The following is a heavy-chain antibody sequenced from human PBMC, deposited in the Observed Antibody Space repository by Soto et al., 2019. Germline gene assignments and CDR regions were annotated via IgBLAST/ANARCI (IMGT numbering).Heavy chain of an antibody. J-gene: IGHJ6*02. CDR2: ISAYNGNT. CDR1: GYTFTSYG. CDR3: ARVYYDFWSGYSPGSMDV. D-gene: IGHD3-3*01. V-gene: IGHV1-18*01. Sequence: ASVKVSCKASGYTFTSYGISWVRQAPGQGLEWMGCISAYNGNTNYAQKLQGRVTMTTDTSTSTAYMELRSLRSDDTAVYYCARVYYDFWSGYSPGSMDVWGQGTTVTVSS.